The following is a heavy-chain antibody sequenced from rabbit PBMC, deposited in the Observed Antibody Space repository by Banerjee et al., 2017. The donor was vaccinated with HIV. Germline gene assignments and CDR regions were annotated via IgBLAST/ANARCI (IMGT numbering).Heavy chain of an antibody. D-gene: IGHD2-1*01. V-gene: IGHV1S40*01. Sequence: QSLEESGGDLVKPGASLTLTCTASGFSFSSSYYMCWVRQAPGKGLEWIACIYAGSSGSIYYARWAKGRFTISKTSSTTVTLQMTSLTAADTATYFCASDLDDDYGDYPFNLWGPGTLVTVS. CDR2: IYAGSSGSI. CDR1: GFSFSSSYY. J-gene: IGHJ4*01. CDR3: ASDLDDDYGDYPFNL.